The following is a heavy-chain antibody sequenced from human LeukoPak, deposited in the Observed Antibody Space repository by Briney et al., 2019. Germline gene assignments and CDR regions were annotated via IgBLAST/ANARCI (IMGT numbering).Heavy chain of an antibody. CDR3: ARTRGTTVTTAGFDP. V-gene: IGHV1-8*01. CDR2: MNPNSGNT. J-gene: IGHJ5*02. CDR1: GYTFTSYD. D-gene: IGHD4-11*01. Sequence: VASVKVSCKASGYTFTSYDINWVRQATGQGLEWMGWMNPNSGNTGYAQKFQGRVTMTRNTSISTAYMELSSLRSEDTAVYYCARTRGTTVTTAGFDPWGQGTLVTVSS.